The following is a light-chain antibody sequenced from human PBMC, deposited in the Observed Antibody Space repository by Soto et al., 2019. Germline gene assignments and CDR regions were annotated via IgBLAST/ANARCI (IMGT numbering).Light chain of an antibody. CDR3: QQYHSFSGSA. CDR1: QSVSLW. J-gene: IGKJ1*01. V-gene: IGKV1-5*01. CDR2: GVS. Sequence: DIQMTQSPSTLSASVGDTVTITCRASQSVSLWLAWYQQKPGKAPNLLIYGVSTLRRGVPSRFAGSGSVTDFALTISSLQPEDFGTYYCQQYHSFSGSAFGQGTKVDI.